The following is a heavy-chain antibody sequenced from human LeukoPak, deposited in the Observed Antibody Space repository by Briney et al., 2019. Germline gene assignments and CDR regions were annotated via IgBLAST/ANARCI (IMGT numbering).Heavy chain of an antibody. V-gene: IGHV3-30*18. CDR2: ISYDGSNK. J-gene: IGHJ4*02. Sequence: PGGSLRLSCAASGFTFSSYGMHWVRQAPGKGLEWVGGISYDGSNKYYADSVKGRFTISRDNSKTPLYLQTNSLRAADTDVYFCAKERGVHFDYWGQGTLVTVSS. CDR1: GFTFSSYG. CDR3: AKERGVHFDY. D-gene: IGHD3-16*01.